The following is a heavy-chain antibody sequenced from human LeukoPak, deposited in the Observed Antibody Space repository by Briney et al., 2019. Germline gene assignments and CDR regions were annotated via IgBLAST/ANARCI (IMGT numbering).Heavy chain of an antibody. J-gene: IGHJ4*02. CDR3: AKDSRLWLVRGSDY. V-gene: IGHV3-30*18. D-gene: IGHD6-19*01. CDR1: GFTFSSYG. CDR2: ISYDGSNK. Sequence: GRSLRLSCAASGFTFSSYGMHWVRQAPGKGLEWVAVISYDGSNKYYADSVKGRFTISRDNSKNTLYLQMNSLRAEDTAVYYCAKDSRLWLVRGSDYWGQGTLVTVSS.